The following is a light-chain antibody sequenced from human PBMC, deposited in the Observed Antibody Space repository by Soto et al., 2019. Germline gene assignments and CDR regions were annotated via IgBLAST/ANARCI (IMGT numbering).Light chain of an antibody. Sequence: AIQMTQSPSSLSASVGDRVTITCRASQGIRNDLGWYQQKPGKAPKLLIYAASSLQSVVSSRFSGSGSGTDFTLTISSLQPEEFATYYSLHDSNYPRTFGQGTKVEIK. CDR2: AAS. V-gene: IGKV1-6*01. J-gene: IGKJ1*01. CDR3: LHDSNYPRT. CDR1: QGIRND.